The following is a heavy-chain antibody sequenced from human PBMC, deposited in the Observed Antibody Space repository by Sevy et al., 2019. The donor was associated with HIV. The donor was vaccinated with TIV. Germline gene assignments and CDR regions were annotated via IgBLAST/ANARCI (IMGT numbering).Heavy chain of an antibody. CDR2: IRNKVKSNTT. D-gene: IGHD6-19*01. CDR3: AAVGAGCGYFDI. Sequence: GGSLRLSCVASGFTFGDHYMDWVRQAPGKGLEWVGRIRNKVKSNTTEYAVSVKCRFIVSRDDSKKSLYLKMNSLKTEDTADYYCAAVGAGCGYFDIWGRGTLVTVSS. CDR1: GFTFGDHY. J-gene: IGHJ2*01. V-gene: IGHV3-72*01.